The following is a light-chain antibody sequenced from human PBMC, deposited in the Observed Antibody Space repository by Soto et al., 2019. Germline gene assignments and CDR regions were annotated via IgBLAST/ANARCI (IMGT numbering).Light chain of an antibody. CDR1: QSVNSNY. V-gene: IGKV3-20*01. J-gene: IGKJ4*01. CDR3: QQYGGSPLT. Sequence: ENVLTQSPGTLSWSPGERATLSCRASQSVNSNYFAWYQQKPGQAPRLLMYGISSRATGIPDRFSGSGSGTDFTLTISRLEPEDFAVYYCQQYGGSPLTFGGGTKVEIK. CDR2: GIS.